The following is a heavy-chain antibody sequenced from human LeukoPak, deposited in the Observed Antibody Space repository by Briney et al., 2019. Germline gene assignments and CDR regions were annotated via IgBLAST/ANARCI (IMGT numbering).Heavy chain of an antibody. V-gene: IGHV3-23*01. CDR3: AKGGSATITTGGFDP. D-gene: IGHD4-11*01. CDR1: GFSFSSYA. Sequence: PGGSLRLSGAASGFSFSSYAMSWVRQAPGKRLEWVSGISGSGDITYYADSVKGRFTISRDNSKNTLYLQVNSLRAEDTAIYYCAKGGSATITTGGFDPWGQGTLVTVSS. J-gene: IGHJ5*02. CDR2: ISGSGDIT.